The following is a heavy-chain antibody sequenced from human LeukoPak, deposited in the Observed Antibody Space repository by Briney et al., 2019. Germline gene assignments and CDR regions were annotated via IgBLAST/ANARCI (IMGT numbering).Heavy chain of an antibody. D-gene: IGHD7-27*01. CDR2: INHSGST. CDR3: ATQLTGIGGYFDY. J-gene: IGHJ4*02. V-gene: IGHV4-34*01. CDR1: GGSFSGYY. Sequence: SETLSLTCAVYGGSFSGYYWSWIRQPPGKGLEWIGEINHSGSTNYNPSLKSRVTISVDTSKNQFSLKLSSVTAADTAVYYCATQLTGIGGYFDYWGQGTLVTVSS.